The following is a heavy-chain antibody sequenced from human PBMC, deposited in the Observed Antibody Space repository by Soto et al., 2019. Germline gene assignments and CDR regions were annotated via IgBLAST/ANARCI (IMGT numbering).Heavy chain of an antibody. D-gene: IGHD6-19*01. CDR1: GYTFTGYY. J-gene: IGHJ6*02. CDR2: IIPNGGVT. CDR3: ARERSVAEAEFGGMDD. Sequence: ASVKVSCKASGYTFTGYYMHWVRQAPGQGLEWMGWIIPNGGVTNYAQKFQGWVTMTRDTSISTASMELSTLRSDDTAVYYCARERSVAEAEFGGMDDLGQGTMVTVSS. V-gene: IGHV1-2*04.